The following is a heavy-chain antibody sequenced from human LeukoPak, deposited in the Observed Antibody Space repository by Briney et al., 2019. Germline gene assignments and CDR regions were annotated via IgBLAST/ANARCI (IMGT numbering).Heavy chain of an antibody. J-gene: IGHJ4*02. Sequence: GGSLRLSCAAAGFTFSSYAMSWVRQAPGKGLEWVSAISGSGGSTYYADSVKGRFTISRDNSKNTLYLQMNSLRAEDTAVYYCAKGSSGWPNFFDYWGQGTLVTVSS. V-gene: IGHV3-23*01. CDR3: AKGSSGWPNFFDY. CDR2: ISGSGGST. CDR1: GFTFSSYA. D-gene: IGHD6-19*01.